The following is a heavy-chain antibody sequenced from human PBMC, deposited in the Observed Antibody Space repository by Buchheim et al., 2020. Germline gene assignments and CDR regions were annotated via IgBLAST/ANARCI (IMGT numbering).Heavy chain of an antibody. CDR2: IWYDGSSK. V-gene: IGHV3-33*01. Sequence: QVQLVESGGGVVQPGGSLRLSCAAAGFTFSNYDMHWVRQAPGKGLEWVAVIWYDGSSKYYADSLKGRFTISRDNSKNTLYLQMNSLRAEDTAVYYCGRGRADYWGQGTL. J-gene: IGHJ4*02. CDR1: GFTFSNYD. CDR3: GRGRADY.